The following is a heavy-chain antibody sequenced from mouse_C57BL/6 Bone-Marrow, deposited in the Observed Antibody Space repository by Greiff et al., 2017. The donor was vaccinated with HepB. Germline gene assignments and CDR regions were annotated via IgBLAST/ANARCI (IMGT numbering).Heavy chain of an antibody. Sequence: EVKLQESGGGLVKPGGSLKLSCAASGFTFSSYAMSWVRQTPEKRLEWVATISDGGSYTYYPDNVKGRFTISRDNAKNNLYLQMSHLKSEDTAMYYCARVRDGSGSFVYGGQGILAMVSA. D-gene: IGHD3-2*02. V-gene: IGHV5-4*03. CDR3: ARVRDGSGSFVY. CDR2: ISDGGSYT. J-gene: IGHJ3*01. CDR1: GFTFSSYA.